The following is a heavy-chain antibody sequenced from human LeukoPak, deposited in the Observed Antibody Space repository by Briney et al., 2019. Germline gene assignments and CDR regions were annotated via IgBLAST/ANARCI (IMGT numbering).Heavy chain of an antibody. CDR2: IYYSGST. D-gene: IGHD4-11*01. CDR3: ARVPTVTPFDY. Sequence: SETLSLTCTVSGGSISSYYWSWIRQPPGKGLEWIGYIYYSGSTNYNPSLKSRVTISVDTSKNQFSLKLSSVTAADTAVYYCARVPTVTPFDYWGQGTLVTGSS. V-gene: IGHV4-59*01. J-gene: IGHJ4*02. CDR1: GGSISSYY.